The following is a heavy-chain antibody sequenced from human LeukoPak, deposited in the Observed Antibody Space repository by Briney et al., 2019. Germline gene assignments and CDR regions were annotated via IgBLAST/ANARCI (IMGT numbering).Heavy chain of an antibody. V-gene: IGHV4-61*02. CDR2: IYTSGST. CDR1: GGSISSGSYY. J-gene: IGHJ4*02. CDR3: ARGNWNYSFDY. D-gene: IGHD1-7*01. Sequence: SETLSLTCTVSGGSISSGSYYWSWIRQPAGKGLEWIGRIYTSGSTNYNPSLKSRVTISVDTSKNQFSLKLSSVTAADTAVYYCARGNWNYSFDYWGQGTLVTVSS.